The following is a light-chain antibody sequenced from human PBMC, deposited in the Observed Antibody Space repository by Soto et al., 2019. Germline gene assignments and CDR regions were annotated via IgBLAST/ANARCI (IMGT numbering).Light chain of an antibody. CDR3: TSYTSSGTYV. Sequence: QSVLTQPASVSGSPGQSITISCTGTSSDVGGYNYVSWHQQHPGKAPKLTIYDVSSRPSGVSNRFSASKSGNTASLTISGLQAEDEADYYCTSYTSSGTYVFGNGTKVTVL. CDR1: SSDVGGYNY. CDR2: DVS. V-gene: IGLV2-14*01. J-gene: IGLJ1*01.